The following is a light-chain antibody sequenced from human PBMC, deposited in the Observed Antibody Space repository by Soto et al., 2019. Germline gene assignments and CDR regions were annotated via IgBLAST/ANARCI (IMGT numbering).Light chain of an antibody. CDR1: QTFSSH. V-gene: IGKV3-11*01. CDR2: DAS. Sequence: EIVLTQSPATLSLSPGVRATLSCRASQTFSSHLAWYQQKPGQAPRLLIYDASKRATGIPDRFSGRGSGTDFTLTISSLEPEDFAVYYCQQRSNWPPVITFGQGTRLEIK. J-gene: IGKJ5*01. CDR3: QQRSNWPPVIT.